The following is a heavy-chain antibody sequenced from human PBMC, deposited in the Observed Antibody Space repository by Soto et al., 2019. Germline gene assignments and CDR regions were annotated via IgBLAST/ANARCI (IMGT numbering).Heavy chain of an antibody. V-gene: IGHV1-18*01. CDR1: GYTFTSYG. CDR2: IIAGNGTT. CDR3: ARPKDYDDCLDL. D-gene: IGHD3-22*01. J-gene: IGHJ4*02. Sequence: ASGKVSCKASGYTFTSYGITWVRQAPGQRLEWMGRIIAGNGTTKYSQKFQGRVTFTRDTSANTAYMELSSLISDDTAVYYCARPKDYDDCLDLWGQGTLVTVSS.